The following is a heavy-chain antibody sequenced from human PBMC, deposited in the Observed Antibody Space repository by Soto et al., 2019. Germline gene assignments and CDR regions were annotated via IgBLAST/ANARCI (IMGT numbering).Heavy chain of an antibody. Sequence: PWGTLRLSCAASGLTLSRGWQTWVRQAPGKGLGWVGRIKSKSDGETADVAAPVKARFTISRDDSKNTVFLEMNSLNSEDAALYYCPITAMINRDSSTSFDYWGRGTQVTVSS. CDR1: GLTLSRGW. V-gene: IGHV3-15*01. CDR2: IKSKSDGETA. CDR3: PITAMINRDSSTSFDY. J-gene: IGHJ4*02. D-gene: IGHD5-18*01.